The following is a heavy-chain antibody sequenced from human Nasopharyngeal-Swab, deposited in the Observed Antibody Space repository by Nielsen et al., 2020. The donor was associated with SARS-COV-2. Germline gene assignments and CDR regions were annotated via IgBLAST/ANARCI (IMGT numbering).Heavy chain of an antibody. J-gene: IGHJ6*02. V-gene: IGHV3-30*18. CDR1: GVTFSSYG. CDR3: AKEAGYYDILTGYYLSLGYGMDV. Sequence: GGSLRLSCAASGVTFSSYGMHWVRQAPGKGLEWVAVRSYDGSNKYYADSVKGRFTISRDNSKNTLYLQMNSLRAEDTDVYYCAKEAGYYDILTGYYLSLGYGMDVWGQGTTVTVSS. CDR2: RSYDGSNK. D-gene: IGHD3-9*01.